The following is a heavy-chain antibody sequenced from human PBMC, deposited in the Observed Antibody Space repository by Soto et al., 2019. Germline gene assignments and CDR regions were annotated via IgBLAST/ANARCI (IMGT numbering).Heavy chain of an antibody. CDR2: IYHSGST. J-gene: IGHJ5*02. D-gene: IGHD7-27*01. V-gene: IGHV4-38-2*01. Sequence: SETLSLTCAVSGYSISSGYYWGWIRQPPGKGLEWIGSIYHSGSTYYNPSLKSRVTISVDTSKNQFSLKLSSVTAADTAVYYCARVGSGAFNWFDPWGQGTLVTVSS. CDR1: GYSISSGYY. CDR3: ARVGSGAFNWFDP.